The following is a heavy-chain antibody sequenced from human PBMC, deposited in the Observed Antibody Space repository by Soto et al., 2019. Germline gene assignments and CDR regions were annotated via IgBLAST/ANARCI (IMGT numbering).Heavy chain of an antibody. CDR3: ARLVEVGLDPLYFDL. Sequence: EVQLVESGGGLVQPGGSLRLSCAASGFTFSSYWMSWVRQAPGKGLEWVANIKQDGSEKYYVDSVKGRFTISRDNAKNSLYLQMNSLRAEDTAVYYCARLVEVGLDPLYFDLWGRGTLVTVSS. CDR2: IKQDGSEK. V-gene: IGHV3-7*01. J-gene: IGHJ2*01. CDR1: GFTFSSYW. D-gene: IGHD2-8*02.